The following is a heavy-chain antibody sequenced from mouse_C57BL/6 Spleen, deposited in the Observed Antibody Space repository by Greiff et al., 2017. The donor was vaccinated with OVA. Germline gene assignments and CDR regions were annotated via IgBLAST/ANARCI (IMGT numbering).Heavy chain of an antibody. D-gene: IGHD6-1*01. CDR2: IWSDGST. CDR1: GFSLTSYG. J-gene: IGHJ4*01. Sequence: VQVVESGPGLVAPSQSLSITCTVSGFSLTSYGVHWVRQPPGTGLEWLVVIWSDGSTTYNSALKSRLIISKDNSKSQVFLKMNSLQTDDTAMYYCARHTTLDYAMDYWGQGTSVTVSS. CDR3: ARHTTLDYAMDY. V-gene: IGHV2-6-1*01.